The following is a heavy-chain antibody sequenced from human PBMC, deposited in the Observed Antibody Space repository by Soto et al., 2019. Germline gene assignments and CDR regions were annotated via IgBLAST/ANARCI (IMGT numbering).Heavy chain of an antibody. V-gene: IGHV3-23*01. CDR2: ISSGGDTT. CDR1: GFTFSMYA. D-gene: IGHD4-17*01. Sequence: GSLRLSCATSGFTFSMYAMAWVRQAPGKGLEWVSAISSGGDTTYYAESVRGRFTISRDNSKNTLYLQMNSLRAEDTAVYYCAKTRRYGDYVFNYFDYWGQGTLVTVSS. J-gene: IGHJ4*02. CDR3: AKTRRYGDYVFNYFDY.